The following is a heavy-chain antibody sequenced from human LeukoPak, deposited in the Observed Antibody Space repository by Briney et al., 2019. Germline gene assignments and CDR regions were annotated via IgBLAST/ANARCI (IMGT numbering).Heavy chain of an antibody. CDR2: INHGGST. J-gene: IGHJ4*02. V-gene: IGHV4-34*01. D-gene: IGHD5-24*01. CDR3: ARGPRWPIRNPDFDY. CDR1: GGSFSGYY. Sequence: SETLSLTCAVYGGSFSGYYWSWIRQPPGKGLEWIGEINHGGSTNYNPSLKSRVTISVDTSKNQFSLKLSSVTAADTAVYYCARGPRWPIRNPDFDYWGQGTLVTVSS.